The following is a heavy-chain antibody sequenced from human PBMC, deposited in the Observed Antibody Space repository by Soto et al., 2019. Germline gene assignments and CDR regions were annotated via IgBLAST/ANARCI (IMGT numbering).Heavy chain of an antibody. D-gene: IGHD4-4*01. V-gene: IGHV6-1*01. Sequence: QIQLQQSGPGLVKSSQTLSLPCVISGDSVSRNGAAWNWIRQSPSRGLEWLGRTYYGSTQYNEYATSVKGRMSVNPGPHKNQVSLQSNFATPEDTGVYYCAGGGNNASDVWGQGTMVTVSS. J-gene: IGHJ3*01. CDR3: AGGGNNASDV. CDR1: GDSVSRNGAA. CDR2: TYYGSTQYN.